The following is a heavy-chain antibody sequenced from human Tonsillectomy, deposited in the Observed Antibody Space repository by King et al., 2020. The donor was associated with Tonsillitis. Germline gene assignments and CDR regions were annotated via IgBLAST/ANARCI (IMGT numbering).Heavy chain of an antibody. V-gene: IGHV4-59*08. J-gene: IGHJ6*03. D-gene: IGHD6-6*01. CDR3: ARLLSSSDYYYYYFYMDV. CDR1: GGSISGYY. Sequence: VQLQESGPGLLKPSETLSLTCTVSGGSISGYYWSWLRQPPGNGLEWIGYIYYTGSTNYNPSLKSRVTISVDTSKNQFSLKLSSVTAADTAVYYCARLLSSSDYYYYYFYMDVWGKGTTVTVSS. CDR2: IYYTGST.